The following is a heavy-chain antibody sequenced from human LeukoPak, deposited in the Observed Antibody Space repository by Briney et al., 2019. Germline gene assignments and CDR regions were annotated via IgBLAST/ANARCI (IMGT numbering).Heavy chain of an antibody. CDR2: ISAYNGNT. D-gene: IGHD3-22*01. Sequence: ASVKVSCKASGYTFTSYGISWVRQAPGQGLEWMGWISAYNGNTNYAQKLQGRVTMTTDTSTSTAYMELRSLRSDDTAVYYCARHRDYYDSSGYDAFDIWGQGTMVTVSS. CDR1: GYTFTSYG. CDR3: ARHRDYYDSSGYDAFDI. V-gene: IGHV1-18*01. J-gene: IGHJ3*02.